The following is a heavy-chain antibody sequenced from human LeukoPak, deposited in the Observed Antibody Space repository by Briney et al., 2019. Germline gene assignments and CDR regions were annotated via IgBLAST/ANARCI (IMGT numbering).Heavy chain of an antibody. CDR3: AKDVYGDYGGLVY. V-gene: IGHV3-53*01. CDR1: GFIVSSNY. J-gene: IGHJ4*02. Sequence: GGSLRLSCAASGFIVSSNYMSWVRQAPGKGLEWVSVIYSDGNTYYADSVKGRFTISRDNSKNTLYLQMNSLRAEDTAVYYCAKDVYGDYGGLVYWGQGTLVTVSS. D-gene: IGHD4-17*01. CDR2: IYSDGNT.